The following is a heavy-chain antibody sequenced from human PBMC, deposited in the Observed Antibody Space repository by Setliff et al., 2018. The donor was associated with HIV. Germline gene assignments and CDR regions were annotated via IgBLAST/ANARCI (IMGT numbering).Heavy chain of an antibody. J-gene: IGHJ4*02. V-gene: IGHV4-61*01. D-gene: IGHD7-27*01. Sequence: SETLSPTCNVSGGSIKNDYRSDYWSWIRQPPGRGLEWIGSVSHSGSSDYSPSLESRASISIDISKNQFSLNLTSVTATDTAFYYCVRLLGKDWGRGKMVTVSS. CDR2: VSHSGSS. CDR1: GGSIKNDYRSDY. CDR3: VRLLGKD.